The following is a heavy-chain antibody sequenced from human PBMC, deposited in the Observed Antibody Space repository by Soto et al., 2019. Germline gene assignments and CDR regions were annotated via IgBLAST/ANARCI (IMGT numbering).Heavy chain of an antibody. Sequence: QVQLVQSGAEVKKPGSSVKVSCKASGYTFTSYGISWVRQAPGQGLEWMGWISAYNGNTNYAQKLQARVTMTTDTSTSTAYMELRSLRSDDTAVYYCASSQQLVTRSYYYYYMDVWGKGTTVTVSS. CDR1: GYTFTSYG. J-gene: IGHJ6*03. V-gene: IGHV1-18*01. CDR2: ISAYNGNT. D-gene: IGHD6-13*01. CDR3: ASSQQLVTRSYYYYYMDV.